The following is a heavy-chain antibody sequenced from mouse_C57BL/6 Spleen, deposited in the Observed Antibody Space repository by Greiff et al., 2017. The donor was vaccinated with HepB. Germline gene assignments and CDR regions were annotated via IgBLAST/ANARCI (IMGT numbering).Heavy chain of an antibody. V-gene: IGHV1-69*01. CDR3: ARRTLPYAMDY. CDR2: IDPSDSYT. CDR1: GYTFTSYW. J-gene: IGHJ4*01. Sequence: VQLQQPGAELVMPGASVKLSCKASGYTFTSYWMHWVKQRPGQGLEWIGEIDPSDSYTNYNQKFKGKSTLTVDKSSSTAYMQLSSLTSEDSAVYYCARRTLPYAMDYWGQGTSVTVSS. D-gene: IGHD1-1*01.